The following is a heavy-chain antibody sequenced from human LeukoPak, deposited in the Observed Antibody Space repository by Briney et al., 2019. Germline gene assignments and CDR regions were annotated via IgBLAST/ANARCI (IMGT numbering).Heavy chain of an antibody. CDR3: AKDPTTFMIVVVITGYFDY. Sequence: GGSLRLSCAASGFTFSSYAMSWVRQAPGKGLEWVSAISGSGGSTYYADSVKGRFTISRDNSKNTLYLQMNSLRAEDTAVYYCAKDPTTFMIVVVITGYFDYWGQGTLVTVFS. CDR1: GFTFSSYA. V-gene: IGHV3-23*01. D-gene: IGHD3-22*01. J-gene: IGHJ4*02. CDR2: ISGSGGST.